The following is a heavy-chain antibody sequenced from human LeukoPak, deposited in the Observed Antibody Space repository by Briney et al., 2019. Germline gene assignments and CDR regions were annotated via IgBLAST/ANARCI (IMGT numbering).Heavy chain of an antibody. V-gene: IGHV4-4*07. CDR1: GGSISSYY. CDR3: ARDDYYDSSGYYSDAFDI. D-gene: IGHD3-22*01. J-gene: IGHJ3*02. CDR2: IYTSGST. Sequence: SETLSLTCTVSGGSISSYYWSWIRQPAGRGLEWIGRIYTSGSTNYNPSLKSRVTMSVDTSKNQFSLKLSSVTAADTAVYYCARDDYYDSSGYYSDAFDIWGQGTMVTVSS.